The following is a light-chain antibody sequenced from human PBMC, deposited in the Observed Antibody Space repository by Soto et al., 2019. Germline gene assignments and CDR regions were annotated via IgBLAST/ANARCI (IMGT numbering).Light chain of an antibody. J-gene: IGKJ1*01. CDR2: DAS. CDR1: HNVNMW. V-gene: IGKV1-5*01. Sequence: DIQMTQSPSTLSASVGDRVTVTCRASHNVNMWLAWYQQKPGKAPKLLIYDASSLQSGVPSRFTGRGAGTEFPLSISSLQADDFATYSCQQYHTYSRTFGQGTKVHIK. CDR3: QQYHTYSRT.